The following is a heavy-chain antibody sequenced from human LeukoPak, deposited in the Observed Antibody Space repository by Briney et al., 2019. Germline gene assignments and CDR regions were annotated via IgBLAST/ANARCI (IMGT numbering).Heavy chain of an antibody. CDR3: AKVGLLTVAGKADYFDY. CDR1: GFTFSNDW. J-gene: IGHJ4*02. CDR2: ISGSGGST. D-gene: IGHD6-19*01. Sequence: PGGPLRLSCAASGFTFSNDWMSWVRQAPGKGLEWVSAISGSGGSTYYADSVKGRFTISRDNSKNTLYLQMNSLRAEDTAVYYCAKVGLLTVAGKADYFDYWGQGTLVTVSS. V-gene: IGHV3-23*01.